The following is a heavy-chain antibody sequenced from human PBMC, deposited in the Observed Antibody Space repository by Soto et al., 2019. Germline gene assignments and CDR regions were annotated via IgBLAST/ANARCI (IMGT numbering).Heavy chain of an antibody. CDR2: ISDSRQNT. CDR3: AKVYTSASRGAVDV. J-gene: IGHJ3*01. Sequence: EVHLLESGGDLVQPGGSLRLYCAASGFNLNGFAMAWVRQSPGKGLEWVSLISDSRQNTNYADFVKGRYTLSRDKSRKMICLQMNSLRGDYTAIYYCAKVYTSASRGAVDVWGRGTVVTFSS. D-gene: IGHD1-1*01. V-gene: IGHV3-23*01. CDR1: GFNLNGFA.